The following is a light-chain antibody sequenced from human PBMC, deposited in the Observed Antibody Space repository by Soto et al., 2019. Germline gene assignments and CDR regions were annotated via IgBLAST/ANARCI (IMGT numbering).Light chain of an antibody. J-gene: IGKJ3*01. V-gene: IGKV3-15*01. CDR3: QQYNKWPLFT. Sequence: EIVMTQSPATLSVSPGERATLSCRASQSVSSNLAWYQQRRGQAPRLLIYGASTRANGIPARFSGRGSGTEFTLTISSLQSEDFAFYYCQQYNKWPLFTFGPGTRVD. CDR2: GAS. CDR1: QSVSSN.